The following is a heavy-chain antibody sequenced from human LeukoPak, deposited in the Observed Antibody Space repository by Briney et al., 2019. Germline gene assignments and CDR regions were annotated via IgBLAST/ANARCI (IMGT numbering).Heavy chain of an antibody. CDR1: GFTFSSYS. Sequence: GGSLRLSCAASGFTFSSYSMNWVRQAPGKGLEWVSSISSSSSYIYYADSVKGRFTISRDNAKNSLYLQMNSLRAEDTAVYYCARDQVRYGSGTDFDYWGQGTLVTVSS. D-gene: IGHD3-10*01. V-gene: IGHV3-21*01. J-gene: IGHJ4*02. CDR2: ISSSSSYI. CDR3: ARDQVRYGSGTDFDY.